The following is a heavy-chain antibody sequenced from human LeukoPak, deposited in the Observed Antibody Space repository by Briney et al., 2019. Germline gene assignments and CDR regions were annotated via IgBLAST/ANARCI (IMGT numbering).Heavy chain of an antibody. CDR3: AKDIAAAGIGVKVGFDY. V-gene: IGHV3-9*01. D-gene: IGHD6-13*01. Sequence: GRSLRLSCAASGFTFDDYAMHWVRQAPGKGLEWVSGISWNSDSIDYADSVKGRFTISRDNAKNSLYLLMNSLRAEDTALYYCAKDIAAAGIGVKVGFDYWGQGTLVTVSS. CDR2: ISWNSDSI. CDR1: GFTFDDYA. J-gene: IGHJ4*02.